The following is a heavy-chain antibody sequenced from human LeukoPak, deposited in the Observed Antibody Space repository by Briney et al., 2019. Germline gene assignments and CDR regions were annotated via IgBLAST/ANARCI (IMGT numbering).Heavy chain of an antibody. CDR3: ARSRRHYITMIVVANNWFDP. D-gene: IGHD3-22*01. Sequence: SETLSLTCAVYGGSFSGYYWSWIRQPPGKGLEWIGEINHSGSTNYNPSLKSRVTIPVDTSMNQFSLKLSSVTAADTAVYYCARSRRHYITMIVVANNWFDPWGQGTLVTVSS. CDR2: INHSGST. V-gene: IGHV4-34*01. J-gene: IGHJ5*02. CDR1: GGSFSGYY.